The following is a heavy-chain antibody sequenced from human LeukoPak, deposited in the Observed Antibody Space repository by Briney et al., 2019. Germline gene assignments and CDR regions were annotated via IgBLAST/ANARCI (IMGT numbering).Heavy chain of an antibody. CDR1: GSTFSSYA. CDR3: ASLVGATKAGDAFDI. Sequence: EASVKVSCKASGSTFSSYAISWVRQAPGQGLEWMGRIIPILGIANHAQKFQGRVTITADKSASTAYMELSSLRSDDTAVYYCASLVGATKAGDAFDIWGQGTTVTASS. D-gene: IGHD1-26*01. CDR2: IIPILGIA. J-gene: IGHJ3*02. V-gene: IGHV1-69*04.